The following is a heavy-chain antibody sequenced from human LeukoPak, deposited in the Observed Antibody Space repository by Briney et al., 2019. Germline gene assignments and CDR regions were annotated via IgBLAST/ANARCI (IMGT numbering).Heavy chain of an antibody. CDR2: INTHIGRP. V-gene: IGHV7-4-1*02. J-gene: IGHJ4*02. Sequence: GASVKVSCKASGYTFTTYALTWVRQAPGQGLEWMGWINTHIGRPSYAQDFTGRFVFSSDSSVSTAYLQISRLQTGDTAVYYCARLYSDLLTGPGYWGQGTLLTVSS. D-gene: IGHD3-9*01. CDR1: GYTFTTYA. CDR3: ARLYSDLLTGPGY.